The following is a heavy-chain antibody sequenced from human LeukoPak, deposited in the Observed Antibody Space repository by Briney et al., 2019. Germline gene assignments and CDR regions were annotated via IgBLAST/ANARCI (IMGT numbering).Heavy chain of an antibody. CDR3: ASLYIVVVPAAMPHWFDP. CDR2: RSYDGSNK. D-gene: IGHD2-2*01. V-gene: IGHV3-30*04. J-gene: IGHJ5*02. CDR1: GFTFSSYA. Sequence: GGSLRLSCAASGFTFSSYAMHWVRQAPGKGLEWVAVRSYDGSNKYYADSVKGRFTISRDNSKNTLYLQMNSLRAEDTAVYYCASLYIVVVPAAMPHWFDPWGQGTLVTVSP.